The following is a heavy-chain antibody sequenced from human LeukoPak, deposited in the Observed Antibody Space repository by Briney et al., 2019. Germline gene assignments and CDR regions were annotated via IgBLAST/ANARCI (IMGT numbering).Heavy chain of an antibody. CDR2: IPYSGST. CDR3: ARNYPAGNYGNFDY. CDR1: GGSFSGYL. Sequence: SETLSLTCTVSGGSFSGYLWTWIRQPPGKGLEWIGFIPYSGSTSYNPSLKSRVTISLDMSKNQFSLKLTSMTAADTAVYYCARNYPAGNYGNFDYWGQGTLVTVSP. V-gene: IGHV4-59*01. J-gene: IGHJ4*02. D-gene: IGHD3-10*01.